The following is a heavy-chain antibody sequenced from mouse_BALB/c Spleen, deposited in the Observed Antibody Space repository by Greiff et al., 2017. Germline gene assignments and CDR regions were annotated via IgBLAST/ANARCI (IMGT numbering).Heavy chain of an antibody. CDR3: ARAFYDYDPYFDY. V-gene: IGHV5-6-5*01. CDR1: GFTFSSYA. Sequence: EVMLVESGGGLVKPGGSLKLSCAASGFTFSSYAMSWVRQTPEKRLEWVASISSGGSTYYPDSVKGRFTISRDNARNILYLQMSSLRSEDTAMYYCARAFYDYDPYFDYWGQGTTLTVSS. J-gene: IGHJ2*01. CDR2: ISSGGST. D-gene: IGHD2-4*01.